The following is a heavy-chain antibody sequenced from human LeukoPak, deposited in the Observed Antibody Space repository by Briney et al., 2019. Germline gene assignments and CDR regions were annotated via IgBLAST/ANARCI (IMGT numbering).Heavy chain of an antibody. CDR3: LKGSQGPIWQQLVPDH. J-gene: IGHJ4*02. CDR2: ISTDGRNT. CDR1: GFALSTYA. D-gene: IGHD6-13*01. Sequence: GGSLRLSCLATGFALSTYAMHWVRQAPGKGLKHVSTISTDGRNTYYADSVKGRFTISRDTSKNTLYPQMSSLRGDDTAVYYCLKGSQGPIWQQLVPDHWGQGTQVTVSS. V-gene: IGHV3-64D*06.